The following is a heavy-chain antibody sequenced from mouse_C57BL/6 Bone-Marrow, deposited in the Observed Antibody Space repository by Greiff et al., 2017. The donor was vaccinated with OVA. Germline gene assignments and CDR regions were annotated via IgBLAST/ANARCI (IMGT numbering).Heavy chain of an antibody. CDR3: TRGIYDGYYDAMDY. J-gene: IGHJ4*01. Sequence: EVKLVESGEGLVKPGGSLKLPCAASGFTFSSYAMSWVRQTPEKRLEWVAYISSGGDYINYADTVKGRFTISRDNARNNLYLQMGSRKSEGTAMYYCTRGIYDGYYDAMDYWGQGTSVTVSS. V-gene: IGHV5-9-1*02. CDR1: GFTFSSYA. CDR2: ISSGGDYI. D-gene: IGHD2-3*01.